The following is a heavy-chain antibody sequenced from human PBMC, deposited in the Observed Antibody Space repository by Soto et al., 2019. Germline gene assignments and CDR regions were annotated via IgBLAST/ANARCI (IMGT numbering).Heavy chain of an antibody. V-gene: IGHV1-2*02. D-gene: IGHD3-3*01. CDR3: AGGGGVGVAGSAAFDM. Sequence: QLHLVQSGAVVKKPGASVTVSCSASGYPVTAYYMHWVRQAPGRGLEWMGGINPATGAAKYTQTFQGRVAMARDTSTGTVFVELSGLTSEDTAVFYWAGGGGVGVAGSAAFDMWGQGTLVTVSS. J-gene: IGHJ3*02. CDR1: GYPVTAYY. CDR2: INPATGAA.